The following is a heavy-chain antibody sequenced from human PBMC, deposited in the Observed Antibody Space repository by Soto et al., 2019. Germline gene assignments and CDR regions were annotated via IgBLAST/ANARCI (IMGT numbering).Heavy chain of an antibody. D-gene: IGHD2-8*01. CDR2: IYHSGST. V-gene: IGHV4-30-2*01. CDR1: GGSISRGGYS. J-gene: IGHJ4*02. Sequence: QLQLQESGSGLGKPSQTLSLTCAVSGGSISRGGYSWRWIRQPPGQGLGWIGYIYHSGSTYYNPALKSRVTISVDRSKNQFSLKLSSVTAADTAVYYCARGPPNTYWGQGTLVTVSS. CDR3: ARGPPNTY.